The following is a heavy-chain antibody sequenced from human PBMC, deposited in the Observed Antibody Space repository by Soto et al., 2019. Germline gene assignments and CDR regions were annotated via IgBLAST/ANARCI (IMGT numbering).Heavy chain of an antibody. CDR3: AKAPDYYGSNWFDP. D-gene: IGHD3-10*01. CDR1: GFTFSSYA. Sequence: GWSLRLSCAASGFTFSSYAMSWVRQAPGKGLEWVSAISGSGGSTYYADSVKGRFTISRDNSKNTLYLQMNSLRAEDTAVYHCAKAPDYYGSNWFDPWGQGTLVTASS. CDR2: ISGSGGST. V-gene: IGHV3-23*01. J-gene: IGHJ5*02.